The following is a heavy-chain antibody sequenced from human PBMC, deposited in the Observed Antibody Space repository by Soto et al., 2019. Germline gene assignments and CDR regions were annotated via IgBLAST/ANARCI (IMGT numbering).Heavy chain of an antibody. V-gene: IGHV1-69*06. J-gene: IGHJ3*02. D-gene: IGHD3-10*01. CDR3: ARGVYGSGNYYTGPSAFDI. Sequence: QVQLEQSGAEVKKPGSSVKVSCKASGGTFSDHGVAWLRQAPGQGLEWMGGTISAFNTAKYAQKFQGRVTVTADKFTNIAYMELSSLRSEDTAFYFCARGVYGSGNYYTGPSAFDIWGQGTMVIVSS. CDR2: TISAFNTA. CDR1: GGTFSDHG.